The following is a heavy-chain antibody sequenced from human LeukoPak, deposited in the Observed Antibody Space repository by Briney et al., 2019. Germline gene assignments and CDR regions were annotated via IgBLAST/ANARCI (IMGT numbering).Heavy chain of an antibody. CDR1: GYSISSGYH. V-gene: IGHV4-38-2*02. CDR3: ARDWGLGSHLYYFDY. Sequence: SETLSLTCAVSGYSISSGYHWGWIRQPPGKGLEWIGSIYHSGSTFYNPSLKSRVTISVDTSKNQFSLKLNSVTAADTAVYYCARDWGLGSHLYYFDYWGQGTLVTVSS. CDR2: IYHSGST. D-gene: IGHD1-26*01. J-gene: IGHJ4*02.